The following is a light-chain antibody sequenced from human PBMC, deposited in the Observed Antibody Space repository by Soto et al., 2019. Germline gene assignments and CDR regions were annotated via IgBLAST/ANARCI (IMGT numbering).Light chain of an antibody. CDR1: QSVSNN. V-gene: IGKV3-15*01. CDR2: GAS. J-gene: IGKJ1*01. CDR3: QQYNNWWT. Sequence: EIVMTQSPATLSVSPGERATLSCRASQSVSNNLAWYQKKPGQAPRLLIYGASTRATGIPARFSGCGSGTEFTLTISSLQSEDFAFYYCQQYNNWWTFGQGTRVDIK.